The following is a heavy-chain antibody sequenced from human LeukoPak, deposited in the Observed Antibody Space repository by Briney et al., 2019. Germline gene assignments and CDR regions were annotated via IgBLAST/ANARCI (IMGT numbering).Heavy chain of an antibody. CDR3: ARYCISTSCYSEIDY. Sequence: GGSLSLSCAASGFTFSSNSMNWVRQAPGKGLEWLSYISGSGTTMYYADSVKGRFTISRDNAKNSLYLQMHGLRDGDTAVYYCARYCISTSCYSEIDYWGQGTLVTVSS. D-gene: IGHD2-2*02. CDR1: GFTFSSNS. V-gene: IGHV3-48*02. J-gene: IGHJ4*02. CDR2: ISGSGTTM.